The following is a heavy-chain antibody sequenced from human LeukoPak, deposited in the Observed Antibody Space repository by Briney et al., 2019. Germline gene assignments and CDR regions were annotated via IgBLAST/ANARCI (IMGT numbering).Heavy chain of an antibody. Sequence: GGSLRLSCAASGFTFSTYAMSWVRQAPGKGLGWVSGITGRGGSTYYADSVKGRVTISRDSSKNTLYLQMNSLRAEDTAVYYCAKGAFYDTSYYYGMDAWGQGTTVTVSS. CDR1: GFTFSTYA. J-gene: IGHJ6*02. V-gene: IGHV3-23*01. CDR3: AKGAFYDTSYYYGMDA. D-gene: IGHD3-22*01. CDR2: ITGRGGST.